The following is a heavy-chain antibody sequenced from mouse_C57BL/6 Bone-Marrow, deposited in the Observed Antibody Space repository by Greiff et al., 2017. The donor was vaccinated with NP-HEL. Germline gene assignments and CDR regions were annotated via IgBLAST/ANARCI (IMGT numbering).Heavy chain of an antibody. CDR3: ARDPPNFYYAMDY. J-gene: IGHJ4*01. D-gene: IGHD4-1*01. Sequence: EVKLVESGGGLVQSGRSLRLSCATSGFTFSDFYMEWVRQAPGKGLEWIAASRNKANDYTTEYSASVKGRFIVSRDTSQSILYLQMNALRAEDTAIYYCARDPPNFYYAMDYWGQGTSVTVSS. CDR1: GFTFSDFY. V-gene: IGHV7-1*01. CDR2: SRNKANDYTT.